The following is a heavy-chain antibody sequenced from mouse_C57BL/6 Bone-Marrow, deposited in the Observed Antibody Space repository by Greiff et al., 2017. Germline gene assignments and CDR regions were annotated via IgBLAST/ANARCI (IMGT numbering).Heavy chain of an antibody. CDR3: AREGLYGISYCWYFDV. CDR2: IDPSDSYT. J-gene: IGHJ1*03. Sequence: QVQLQQPGAELVMPGASVKLSCKASGYTFTSYWMHWVKQRPGQGLEWIGEIDPSDSYTNYNQKFKGKSTLTVDKSSSTAYMQLSSLTSEDSAVYYCAREGLYGISYCWYFDVWGTGTTVTVSS. V-gene: IGHV1-69*01. D-gene: IGHD1-1*01. CDR1: GYTFTSYW.